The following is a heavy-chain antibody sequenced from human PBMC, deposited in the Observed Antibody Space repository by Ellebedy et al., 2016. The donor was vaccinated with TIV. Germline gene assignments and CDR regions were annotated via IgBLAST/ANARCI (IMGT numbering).Heavy chain of an antibody. J-gene: IGHJ4*02. V-gene: IGHV1-24*01. CDR3: ATDSYYYDNSGYYPYFDY. Sequence: AASVKVSCKVSGYTLSELSVHWVRQAPGKGLEWMGGFDPEHGETIYVQKFQGRVTMTEDTSTDTAYMELSSLRSEDTAGYYCATDSYYYDNSGYYPYFDYWGQGTLVTVSS. CDR2: FDPEHGET. D-gene: IGHD3-22*01. CDR1: GYTLSELS.